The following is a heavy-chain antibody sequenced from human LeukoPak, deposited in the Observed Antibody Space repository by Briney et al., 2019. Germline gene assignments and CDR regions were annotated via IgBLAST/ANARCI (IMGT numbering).Heavy chain of an antibody. CDR1: GYTFTSYG. CDR3: ARGGRGYSYGRELDY. V-gene: IGHV1-18*01. D-gene: IGHD5-18*01. CDR2: ISGYNGNT. Sequence: ASVKVSCKASGYTFTSYGINWVRQAPGQGLEWMGWISGYNGNTNYARKVQGRVTMTTDTSTSTVYMELRSLRSDDTAVYYCARGGRGYSYGRELDYWGQGTLVTVSS. J-gene: IGHJ4*02.